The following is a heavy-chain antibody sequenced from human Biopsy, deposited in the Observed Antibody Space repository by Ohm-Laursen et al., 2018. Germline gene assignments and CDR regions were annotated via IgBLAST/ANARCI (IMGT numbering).Heavy chain of an antibody. D-gene: IGHD3-16*01. V-gene: IGHV3-9*01. CDR2: INRDSDTA. J-gene: IGHJ4*02. CDR1: GFIFDDYD. CDR3: VKDRGGARASFHY. Sequence: SLRLSCAGSGFIFDDYDMHWVRQAPGKGLEWVSRINRDSDTADYVDSVRGRFTISRDNARKTLFLQMNSLRPEDTALYYCVKDRGGARASFHYWGQGIRVAVSS.